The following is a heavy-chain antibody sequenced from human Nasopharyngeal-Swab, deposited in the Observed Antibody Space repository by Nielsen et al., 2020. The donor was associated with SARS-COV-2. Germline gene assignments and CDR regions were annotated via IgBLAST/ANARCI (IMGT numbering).Heavy chain of an antibody. V-gene: IGHV3-48*02. Sequence: GESLKISCAASGFTFSDHSMIWVRQAPGQGLEWVSYISGSGSTLYYADSVKGRITVSRDNAKSSVYLQMSSLRDEDTAVYYCARDHPITIFGVVELGSGMEVWGQGTTVTVSS. CDR1: GFTFSDHS. D-gene: IGHD3-3*01. J-gene: IGHJ6*02. CDR2: ISGSGSTL. CDR3: ARDHPITIFGVVELGSGMEV.